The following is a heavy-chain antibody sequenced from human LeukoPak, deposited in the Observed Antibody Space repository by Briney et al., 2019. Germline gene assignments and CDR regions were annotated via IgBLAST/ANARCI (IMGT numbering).Heavy chain of an antibody. D-gene: IGHD3-3*01. CDR1: GFTVSSNY. J-gene: IGHJ4*02. Sequence: TGGSLRLSCAASGFTVSSNYMSWVRQAPGKGLEWVSVIYSGGSTYYADSEKGRFTISRDNSKNTLYLQMNSLRAEDTAVYYCARDSPYYDFRSGTYDYWGQGTLVTVSS. CDR2: IYSGGST. V-gene: IGHV3-53*01. CDR3: ARDSPYYDFRSGTYDY.